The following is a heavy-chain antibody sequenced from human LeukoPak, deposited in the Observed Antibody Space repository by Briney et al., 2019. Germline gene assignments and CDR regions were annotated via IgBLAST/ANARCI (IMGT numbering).Heavy chain of an antibody. CDR3: AKDQGGIVGANDY. CDR2: ISGSGGST. Sequence: GGSLRLSCAASGFTFSSHGMSWVRQAPGKGLEWVSAISGSGGSTYYADSVKGRFTISRDNSKNTLYLQMNSLRAEDTAVYYCAKDQGGIVGANDYWGQGTLVTVSS. J-gene: IGHJ4*02. D-gene: IGHD1-26*01. CDR1: GFTFSSHG. V-gene: IGHV3-23*01.